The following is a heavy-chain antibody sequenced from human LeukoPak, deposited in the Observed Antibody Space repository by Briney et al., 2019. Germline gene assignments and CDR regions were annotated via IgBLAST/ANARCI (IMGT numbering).Heavy chain of an antibody. D-gene: IGHD1-26*01. Sequence: SETLSLTCTVSGGSISSYYWSWIRQPPGKGLEWIGYIYYSGSTNYNPSLKSRVTISVDTSKNQFSLKLSSVTAADTAVHYCASVVGATDYFDYWGQGTLVTVSS. CDR1: GGSISSYY. CDR2: IYYSGST. J-gene: IGHJ4*02. CDR3: ASVVGATDYFDY. V-gene: IGHV4-59*01.